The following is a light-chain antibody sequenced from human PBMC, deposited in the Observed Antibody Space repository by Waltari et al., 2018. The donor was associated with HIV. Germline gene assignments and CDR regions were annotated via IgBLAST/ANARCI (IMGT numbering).Light chain of an antibody. Sequence: QSALTQPRSVSGSPGPSVPISCTGISSALGRYNYVSWYQQDPGKAPKLMLFDVNKRPSGVPARFSGSKSGNTASLTISGLQAEDEADYYCCSNAGSHVVFGGGTKVTVL. CDR3: CSNAGSHVV. CDR1: SSALGRYNY. V-gene: IGLV2-11*01. CDR2: DVN. J-gene: IGLJ2*01.